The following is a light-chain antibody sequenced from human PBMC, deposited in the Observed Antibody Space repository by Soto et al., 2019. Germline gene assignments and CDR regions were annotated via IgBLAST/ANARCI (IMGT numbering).Light chain of an antibody. CDR2: DAS. CDR1: QSVSSY. CDR3: QQRSNWPPEYT. Sequence: EIVLTQSPATLSLSPGERATLSCRASQSVSSYVAWYQQKPGQAPRLLIYDASNRATGIPARFSGSGSGTDFTLTISSLEPEDFAVYYCQQRSNWPPEYTFGQGTKLEIK. V-gene: IGKV3-11*01. J-gene: IGKJ2*01.